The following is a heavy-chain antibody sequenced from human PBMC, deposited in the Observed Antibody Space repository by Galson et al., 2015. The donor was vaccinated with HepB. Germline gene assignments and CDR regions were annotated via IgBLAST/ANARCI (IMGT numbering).Heavy chain of an antibody. CDR2: ISGSGGST. CDR1: GFTFSSYA. Sequence: SLRLSCAASGFTFSSYAMSWVRQAPGKGLEWVSAISGSGGSTYYADSVKGRFTISRDHSKNTLYLQMNSLRAEDTAVYYCAKDLFVDDSSGYQDYYYGMDVWGQGTTVTVSS. CDR3: AKDLFVDDSSGYQDYYYGMDV. D-gene: IGHD3-22*01. J-gene: IGHJ6*02. V-gene: IGHV3-23*01.